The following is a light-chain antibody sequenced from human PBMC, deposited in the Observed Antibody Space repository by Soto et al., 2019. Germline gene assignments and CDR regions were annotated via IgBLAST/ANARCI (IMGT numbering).Light chain of an antibody. CDR2: DAS. V-gene: IGKV3-11*01. CDR1: QSVSTY. Sequence: EIVFTQSPSTLSLSPGERATLSCRASQSVSTYLAWYQQRPGQAPRLLIYDASYRATDIPPRFSGSGSGTDFTLTISGLEPEDFAIYYCQKRGNWPQFGQGTRLEIK. J-gene: IGKJ5*01. CDR3: QKRGNWPQ.